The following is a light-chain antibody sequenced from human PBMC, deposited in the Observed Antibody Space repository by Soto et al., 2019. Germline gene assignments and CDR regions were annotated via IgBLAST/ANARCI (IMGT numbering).Light chain of an antibody. CDR1: SSDVGGYNY. V-gene: IGLV2-14*01. Sequence: QSALTQPASVSGSPGQSITISCTGTSSDVGGYNYVSWYQQHPGKAPKLMIHDVRNRPSGVSNRFSGSKSVNTASLTISGLQAEDEADYYCSSYTRISTYVFGTGTKVT. CDR2: DVR. J-gene: IGLJ1*01. CDR3: SSYTRISTYV.